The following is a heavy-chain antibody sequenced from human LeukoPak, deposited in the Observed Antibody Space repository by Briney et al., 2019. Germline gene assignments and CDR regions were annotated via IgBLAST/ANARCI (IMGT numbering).Heavy chain of an antibody. Sequence: ASVKVSCKASGYTFTSYYMHWVRQAPGQGLEWMGIINPSGGSTSYAQKFQGRVTMTRDTSTSTVYMELSSLRTEDTAVHYCARDEVRAYCGGDCYSYFDYWGQGTLVTVSS. D-gene: IGHD2-21*02. CDR3: ARDEVRAYCGGDCYSYFDY. CDR1: GYTFTSYY. V-gene: IGHV1-46*01. J-gene: IGHJ4*02. CDR2: INPSGGST.